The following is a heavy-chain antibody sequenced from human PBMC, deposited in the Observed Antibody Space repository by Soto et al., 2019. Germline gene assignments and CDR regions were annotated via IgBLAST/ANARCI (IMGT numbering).Heavy chain of an antibody. CDR1: GGSISGYF. CDR2: IHYSGST. V-gene: IGHV4-59*01. J-gene: IGHJ4*02. D-gene: IGHD2-15*01. CDR3: ARGYCSGGSCYSRFFDY. Sequence: QVQLQESGPGLVKPSETLSLTCTVSGGSISGYFWSWIRQPPGKGLEWIGYIHYSGSTNYNPSLKSRATISVDTSKTQFSLKLSSVTAADTAVYYCARGYCSGGSCYSRFFDYWGQGTLVTVSS.